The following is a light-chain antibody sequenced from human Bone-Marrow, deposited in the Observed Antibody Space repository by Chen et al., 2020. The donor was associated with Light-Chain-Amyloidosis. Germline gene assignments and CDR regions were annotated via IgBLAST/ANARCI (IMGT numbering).Light chain of an antibody. CDR2: GAS. Sequence: EIVLTQPLGSASSSPGERATTSCRASQSVSNSYLAWYQQKPGQDPRLLIYGASSRAAGIPDRFSGGGSGTDVTLTISRLEPEDFAVYYCHQFGSSPPFTFGQGTKLEIK. CDR3: HQFGSSPPFT. J-gene: IGKJ2*01. CDR1: QSVSNSY. V-gene: IGKV3-20*01.